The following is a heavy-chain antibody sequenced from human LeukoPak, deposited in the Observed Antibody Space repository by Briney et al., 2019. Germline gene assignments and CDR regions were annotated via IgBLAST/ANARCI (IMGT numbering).Heavy chain of an antibody. V-gene: IGHV4-34*01. J-gene: IGHJ4*02. CDR3: ARHIKGRYCSGGSCYSDY. D-gene: IGHD2-15*01. CDR2: INHSGST. CDR1: GGSFSGYY. Sequence: SETLSLTCAVYGGSFSGYYWSWIRQPPGKGLEWIGEINHSGSTNYNPSLKSRVTISVDTSKNQFSLKLSSVTAADTAVYYCARHIKGRYCSGGSCYSDYWGQGTLVTVSS.